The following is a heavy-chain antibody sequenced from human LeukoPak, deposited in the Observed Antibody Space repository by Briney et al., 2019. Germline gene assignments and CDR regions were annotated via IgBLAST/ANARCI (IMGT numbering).Heavy chain of an antibody. D-gene: IGHD3-22*01. CDR2: IYSSGST. CDR3: ARDGSSGYWGSDYYFDY. CDR1: GFTVSSNY. J-gene: IGHJ4*02. V-gene: IGHV3-53*01. Sequence: GGSLRLSCAASGFTVSSNYMSWVRQAPGKGLEWVSVIYSSGSTYYADSVKGRFTISRDNSKNTLYLQMNSLRAEDTAVYYCARDGSSGYWGSDYYFDYWGQGTLVTVSS.